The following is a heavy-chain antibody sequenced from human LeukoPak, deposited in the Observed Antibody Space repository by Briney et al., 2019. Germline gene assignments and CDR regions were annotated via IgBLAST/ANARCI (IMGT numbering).Heavy chain of an antibody. V-gene: IGHV3-23*01. J-gene: IGHJ4*02. CDR3: AKRGYSSSPRTFDY. Sequence: HPGGSLRLSCAASGFTFSSYAMSWVRQAPGKGLEWVAAIGGGGGSTYYADSVKGRFTTSRDNSKNTLYLQLNSLRADDTAVYYCAKRGYSSSPRTFDYWGQGTLVPVSS. CDR2: IGGGGGST. D-gene: IGHD5-18*01. CDR1: GFTFSSYA.